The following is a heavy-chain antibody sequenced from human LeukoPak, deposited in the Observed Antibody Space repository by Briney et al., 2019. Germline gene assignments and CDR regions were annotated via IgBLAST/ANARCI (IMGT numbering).Heavy chain of an antibody. V-gene: IGHV1-8*01. CDR2: MNPNSGNT. Sequence: ASVKVSCKASGYTFTSYDINWVRQATGQGLEWMGWMNPNSGNTGYAQKFQGRVTMTRNTSISTAYMELSSLRAEDTAVYYCARDYTGVTTVTTRSYYYYYMDVWGKGTTVTISS. CDR3: ARDYTGVTTVTTRSYYYYYMDV. CDR1: GYTFTSYD. J-gene: IGHJ6*03. D-gene: IGHD4-17*01.